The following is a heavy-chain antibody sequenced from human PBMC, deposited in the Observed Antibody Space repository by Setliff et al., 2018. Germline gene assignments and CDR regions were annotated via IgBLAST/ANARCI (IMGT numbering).Heavy chain of an antibody. D-gene: IGHD5-12*01. CDR1: GGSISSKSYY. CDR2: IYYSGST. V-gene: IGHV4-61*05. CDR3: ARFLNPRDGYQNSPGFDF. J-gene: IGHJ4*02. Sequence: SETLSLTCTVSGGSISSKSYYWGWVRQPPGRGLEWIGYIYYSGSTNYNPSLKSRVTISVDTSKNQFSLKMSSMTAADTAVYYCARFLNPRDGYQNSPGFDFWGQGTLVTVSS.